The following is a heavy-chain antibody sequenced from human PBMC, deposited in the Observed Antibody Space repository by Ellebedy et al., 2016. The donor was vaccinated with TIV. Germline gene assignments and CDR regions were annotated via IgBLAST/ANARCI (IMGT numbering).Heavy chain of an antibody. CDR3: AKDARGAVGALGYFDN. CDR2: ISGGGGTK. J-gene: IGHJ4*02. D-gene: IGHD1-26*01. CDR1: GFTFSDFA. Sequence: GESLKISCAASGFTFSDFAMSWVRQAPGKGLEWVSAISGGGGTKYYAASVKGRFTISRDSSMNTLYLHMSSLRAEDTAVYYCAKDARGAVGALGYFDNWGQGALVIVSS. V-gene: IGHV3-23*01.